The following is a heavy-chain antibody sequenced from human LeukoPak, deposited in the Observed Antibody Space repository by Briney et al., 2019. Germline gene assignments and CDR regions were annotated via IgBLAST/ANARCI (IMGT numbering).Heavy chain of an antibody. J-gene: IGHJ4*02. V-gene: IGHV3-21*01. CDR3: ARGYRYCYSY. D-gene: IGHD3-16*02. CDR1: GFTFSTYS. CDR2: IGSSGTYI. Sequence: GGSLRLSCTASGFTFSTYSMNWVRQAPGKGLEWVSCIGSSGTYIYYADSVKGRFTISRDNAKNSLYLQMNSLRAEDTAVYYCARGYRYCYSYWGQGTLVAVSS.